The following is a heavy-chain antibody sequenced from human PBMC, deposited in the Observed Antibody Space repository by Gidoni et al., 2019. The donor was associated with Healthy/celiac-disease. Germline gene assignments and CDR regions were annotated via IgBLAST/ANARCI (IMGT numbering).Heavy chain of an antibody. CDR1: GFTFSSYA. CDR3: AKDFFSPVGWLVLYYFDY. Sequence: EVQLLESGGGLVQPGGSLRLSCAASGFTFSSYAMSWVRQAPGKGLEWVSAISGSGGSTYYADPVKGRFTISRDNSKNTLYLQMNSLRAEDTAVYYCAKDFFSPVGWLVLYYFDYWGQGTLVTVSS. CDR2: ISGSGGST. D-gene: IGHD6-19*01. V-gene: IGHV3-23*01. J-gene: IGHJ4*02.